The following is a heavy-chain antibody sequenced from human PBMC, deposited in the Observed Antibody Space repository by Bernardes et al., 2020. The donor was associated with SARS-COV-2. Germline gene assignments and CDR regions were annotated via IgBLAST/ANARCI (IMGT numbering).Heavy chain of an antibody. CDR3: AKSTRLAVAFDAFDI. J-gene: IGHJ3*02. Sequence: GGSLRLSCAASGFTFSSSAMSWVRQAPGTGLEWVSAISGIGSSTYYADSVKGRFTISRDNSKNTLYLQMTSLRAEDTALYHCAKSTRLAVAFDAFDIWGQGTMVTVSS. CDR1: GFTFSSSA. CDR2: ISGIGSST. V-gene: IGHV3-23*01. D-gene: IGHD6-19*01.